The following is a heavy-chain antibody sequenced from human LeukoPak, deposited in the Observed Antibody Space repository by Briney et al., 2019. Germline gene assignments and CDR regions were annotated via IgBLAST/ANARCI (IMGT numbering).Heavy chain of an antibody. V-gene: IGHV1-2*02. CDR3: ARRSYYAMDV. CDR1: GYSFTGYF. Sequence: ASVKVSCKASGYSFTGYFMQRVRQAPGQGLEWMGWINPNSGDTNYAQKFQGRVTMTRDTSISTAYMELSRLRSDDAAVYYCARRSYYAMDVWGQGTTVTVSS. CDR2: INPNSGDT. J-gene: IGHJ6*02.